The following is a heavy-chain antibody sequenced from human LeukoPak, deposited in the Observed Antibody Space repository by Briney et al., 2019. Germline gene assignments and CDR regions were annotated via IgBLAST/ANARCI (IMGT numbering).Heavy chain of an antibody. J-gene: IGHJ4*02. CDR1: GGSISSGSYY. Sequence: PSQTLSLTCTVSGGSISSGSYYWSWIRQPAGKGLEWIGRIYTSGSTNYNPSLKSRVTISVDTSKNQFSLKLTSVTAADTAVYYCAGYSSSYRFDYWGQGTLVTVSS. D-gene: IGHD6-13*01. CDR3: AGYSSSYRFDY. V-gene: IGHV4-61*02. CDR2: IYTSGST.